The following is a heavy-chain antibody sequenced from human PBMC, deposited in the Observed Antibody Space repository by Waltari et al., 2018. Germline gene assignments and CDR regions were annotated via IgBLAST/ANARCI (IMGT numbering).Heavy chain of an antibody. CDR1: GGSISSSSYY. CDR2: IYYSGST. J-gene: IGHJ4*02. Sequence: QLQLQESGPGLVKPSETLSLTCTVSGGSISSSSYYWGWIRQPPGKGLEWIGSIYYSGSTYYNPSLKSRVTISVDTSKNQFSLKLSSVTAADTAVYYCAICIAVAGTFDYWGQGTLVTISS. CDR3: AICIAVAGTFDY. D-gene: IGHD6-19*01. V-gene: IGHV4-39*07.